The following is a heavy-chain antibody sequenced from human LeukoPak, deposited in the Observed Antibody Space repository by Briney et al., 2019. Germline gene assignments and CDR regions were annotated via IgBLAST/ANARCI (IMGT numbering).Heavy chain of an antibody. Sequence: GRSLRLSCAASGFTFSSYGMHWVRQAPGKGLEWVAGISYDGSNKYYADSVKGRFTISRDNSKNTVYLQMNALRAEDSAVYYCARGTVWRLGSYGLDVWGQGTTVTVSS. J-gene: IGHJ6*02. V-gene: IGHV3-30*03. D-gene: IGHD3-16*01. CDR3: ARGTVWRLGSYGLDV. CDR1: GFTFSSYG. CDR2: ISYDGSNK.